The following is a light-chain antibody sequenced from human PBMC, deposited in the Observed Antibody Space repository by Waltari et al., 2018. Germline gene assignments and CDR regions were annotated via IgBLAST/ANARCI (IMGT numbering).Light chain of an antibody. V-gene: IGLV2-11*01. Sequence: QSALTQPRSVSGSPGQSVPIPCNGISSDVGGYYYLSWYQQHPGKAPKLMIYDVSKRPSGLPDRFSGSKSGNTASLTISGLQAEDETDYYCCSYAGSYTDVVFGGGTQLTVL. J-gene: IGLJ2*01. CDR2: DVS. CDR3: CSYAGSYTDVV. CDR1: SSDVGGYYY.